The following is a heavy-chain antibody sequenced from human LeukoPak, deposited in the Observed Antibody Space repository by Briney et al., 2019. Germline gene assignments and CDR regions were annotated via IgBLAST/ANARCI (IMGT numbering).Heavy chain of an antibody. CDR2: ISSSSSYI. CDR1: GFTFSSYS. CDR3: ARQGSSDAFDI. V-gene: IGHV3-21*01. J-gene: IGHJ3*02. Sequence: GGSLRLSCAASGFTFSSYSMNWVRQAPGKGLEWVSSISSSSSYIYYADSVKGRFTISRDNAKNSLYLQMNSLRAEDTAVYYCARQGSSDAFDIWGQGTMVTISS. D-gene: IGHD6-6*01.